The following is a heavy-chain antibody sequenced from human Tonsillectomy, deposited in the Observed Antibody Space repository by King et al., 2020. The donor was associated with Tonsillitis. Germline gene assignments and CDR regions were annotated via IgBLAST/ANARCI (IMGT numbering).Heavy chain of an antibody. D-gene: IGHD3-10*01. Sequence: VQLVESGAEVKKPGASVKVSCTASGYIFTGYYIHWVRQAPGQGLEWMGWINPNNGGTYYAQKFQGRVSMTRDASISSAYMELTRLTSDDTAVYSCAGEGRKYFDLWGRGTLVTVSS. CDR1: GYIFTGYY. J-gene: IGHJ2*01. V-gene: IGHV1-2*02. CDR2: INPNNGGT. CDR3: AGEGRKYFDL.